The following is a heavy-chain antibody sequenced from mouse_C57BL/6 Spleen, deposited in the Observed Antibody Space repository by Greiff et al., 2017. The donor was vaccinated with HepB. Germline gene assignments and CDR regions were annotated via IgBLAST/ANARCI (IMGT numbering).Heavy chain of an antibody. D-gene: IGHD1-1*01. CDR2: IHPSDSDT. CDR3: AILNYYGSSPFAY. CDR1: GYTFTSYW. V-gene: IGHV1-74*01. Sequence: QVQLQQPGAELVKPGASVKVSCKASGYTFTSYWMHWVKQRPGQGLEWIGRIHPSDSDTNYNQKFKGKATLTVDKSSSTAYMQLSSLTSEDSAVYYCAILNYYGSSPFAYWGQGTLVTVSA. J-gene: IGHJ3*01.